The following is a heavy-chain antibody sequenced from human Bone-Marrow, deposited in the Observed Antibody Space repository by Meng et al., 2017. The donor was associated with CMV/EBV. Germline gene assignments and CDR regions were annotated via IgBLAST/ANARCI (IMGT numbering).Heavy chain of an antibody. J-gene: IGHJ4*02. V-gene: IGHV4-4*02. D-gene: IGHD6-19*01. CDR2: IYHSGST. Sequence: SETLALTCAVSGGSISSSNWWSWVRQPPGKGLEWIGEIYHSGSTNYNPSLKSRVTISVDTSKNQFSLKLSSVTAADTAVYYCARDWVAVAGLDYWGQGTLVTVSS. CDR3: ARDWVAVAGLDY. CDR1: GGSISSSNW.